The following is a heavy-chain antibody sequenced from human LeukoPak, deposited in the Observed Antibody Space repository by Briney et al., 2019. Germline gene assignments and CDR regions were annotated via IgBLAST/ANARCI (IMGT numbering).Heavy chain of an antibody. J-gene: IGHJ1*01. V-gene: IGHV3-23*01. CDR3: AKKVVVGATSPYSDFQD. D-gene: IGHD1-26*01. CDR1: GFTFSSYA. CDR2: ISGSGVTT. Sequence: GGSLRLSCTASGFTFSSYAMSWVRQAPGKGLEWVSAISGSGVTTHYAGSVKGRFSISRDNSKNTLYLQMNSLRAEDTALYYCAKKVVVGATSPYSDFQDWGQGTLVTVSS.